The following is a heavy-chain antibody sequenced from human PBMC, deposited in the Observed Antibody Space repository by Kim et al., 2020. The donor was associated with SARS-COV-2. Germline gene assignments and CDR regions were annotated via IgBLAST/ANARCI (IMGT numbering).Heavy chain of an antibody. D-gene: IGHD3-16*02. CDR2: MNPNSGNT. CDR3: ARGRPIREFGGVIAYYYYGMDV. J-gene: IGHJ6*02. CDR1: GYTFTSYD. Sequence: ASVKVSCKASGYTFTSYDINCVRQATGQGLEWMGWMNPNSGNTGYAQKFQGRVTMTRNTSISTAYMELSSLRSEDTAVYYCARGRPIREFGGVIAYYYYGMDVWGQGTTVTVSS. V-gene: IGHV1-8*01.